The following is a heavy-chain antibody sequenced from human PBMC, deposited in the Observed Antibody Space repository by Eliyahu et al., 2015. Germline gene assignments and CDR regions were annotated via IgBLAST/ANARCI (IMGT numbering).Heavy chain of an antibody. V-gene: IGHV3-23*04. Sequence: EVQVVDSXGXLVRPGGXLRXSCSASGFTFRXYDMXWLRQAPGKGLEWLADITGNGATTTYRESVKGRFIISRDNYRNKVFLQMNSLRAEDTAIYYCAGNWRWGPGTLVTVPS. J-gene: IGHJ4*02. CDR2: ITGNGATT. D-gene: IGHD2/OR15-2a*01. CDR3: AGNWR. CDR1: GFTFRXYD.